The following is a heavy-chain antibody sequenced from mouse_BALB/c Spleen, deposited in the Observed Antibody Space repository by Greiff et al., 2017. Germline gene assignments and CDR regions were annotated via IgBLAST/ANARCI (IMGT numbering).Heavy chain of an antibody. V-gene: IGHV1-7*01. Sequence: QVQLKQSGAELAKPGASVKMSCKASGYTFTSYWMHWVKQRPGQGLEWIGYINPSTGYTEYNQKFKDKATLTADKSSSTAYMQLSSLTSEDSAVYYCASLTTDYFDYWGQGTTLTVSS. CDR1: GYTFTSYW. CDR2: INPSTGYT. J-gene: IGHJ2*01. D-gene: IGHD1-1*01. CDR3: ASLTTDYFDY.